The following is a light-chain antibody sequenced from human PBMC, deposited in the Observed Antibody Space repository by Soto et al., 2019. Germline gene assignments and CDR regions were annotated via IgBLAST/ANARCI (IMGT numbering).Light chain of an antibody. V-gene: IGKV1D-12*01. Sequence: DIQMTQSPSSVSASVGDRVTITCRASQGIDNRLAWYQQKPGKAPNLLIYTASSLQGGVPSRFSGSGSGTDFTLTIYTLQPEDLATYYCQQTSTFPLTFGGGTKVEIK. J-gene: IGKJ4*01. CDR1: QGIDNR. CDR2: TAS. CDR3: QQTSTFPLT.